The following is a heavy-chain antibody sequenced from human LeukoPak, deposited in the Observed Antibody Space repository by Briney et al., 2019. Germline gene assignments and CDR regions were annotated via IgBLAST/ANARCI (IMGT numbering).Heavy chain of an antibody. D-gene: IGHD3-22*01. CDR1: GFTFSSYW. V-gene: IGHV3-7*01. CDR3: ASQPNYYDSSGYSYYFDY. CDR2: IKQDGSEK. Sequence: PGGSLRLSCAAPGFTFSSYWMSWVRQAPGKGLEWVANIKQDGSEKYYVDSVKGRFNISRDNAKNSIYLQMNSLRAEDTAVYYCASQPNYYDSSGYSYYFDYWGQGTLVTVSS. J-gene: IGHJ4*02.